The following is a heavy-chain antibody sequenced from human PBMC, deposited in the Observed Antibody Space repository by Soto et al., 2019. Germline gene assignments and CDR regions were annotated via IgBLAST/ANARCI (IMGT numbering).Heavy chain of an antibody. CDR1: GYSFTSYW. CDR3: ARLDSDCWQGFACNNWFDP. V-gene: IGHV5-51*01. D-gene: IGHD3-10*01. CDR2: IYPGDSDT. J-gene: IGHJ5*02. Sequence: GESLKISCKGSGYSFTSYWIGWVRQMPGKGLEWMGIIYPGDSDTRYSPSFQGQVTISADKSISTAYLQWSSLKASDTAMYYCARLDSDCWQGFACNNWFDPWGQGTLVTVSS.